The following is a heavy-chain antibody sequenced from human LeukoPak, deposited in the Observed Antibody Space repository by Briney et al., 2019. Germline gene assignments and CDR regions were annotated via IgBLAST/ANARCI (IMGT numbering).Heavy chain of an antibody. CDR2: ISSRSSTI. CDR3: AGRFGDLLYLFDY. D-gene: IGHD3-10*01. Sequence: GGSLRLSCAASGFTFSSYNMHWVRQAPGKGLEWVSYISSRSSTIYYADSVKGRFTVSRDNAKNSLYLQMNSLRADDTAVYYCAGRFGDLLYLFDYWGQGTLVTVSS. J-gene: IGHJ4*02. CDR1: GFTFSSYN. V-gene: IGHV3-48*04.